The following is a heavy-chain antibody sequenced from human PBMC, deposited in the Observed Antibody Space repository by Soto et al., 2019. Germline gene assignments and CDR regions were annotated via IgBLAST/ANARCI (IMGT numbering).Heavy chain of an antibody. CDR3: VRDPQRNDY. Sequence: QVQLVQSGPEVKKPGASVKDSCKASGYSFTSYGVSWVRQAPGQGLEWMGWISANSGNTDYAHKFRGRVTMTTETSTSTAYMVLRSLRSDDTAVYYCVRDPQRNDYWGQGTLVTVSS. CDR1: GYSFTSYG. D-gene: IGHD6-25*01. V-gene: IGHV1-18*04. CDR2: ISANSGNT. J-gene: IGHJ4*02.